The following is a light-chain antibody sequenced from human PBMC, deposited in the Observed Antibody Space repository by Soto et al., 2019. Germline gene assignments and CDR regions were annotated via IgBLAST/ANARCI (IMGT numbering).Light chain of an antibody. V-gene: IGKV3-15*01. J-gene: IGKJ3*01. CDR3: QQYNNWPPRT. CDR1: QSVSSN. CDR2: GAS. Sequence: EIVMTQSPATLSESPGERATLSCRASQSVSSNLAWYQLKPGQAPRLLIYGASTRATGIPARFSGSGSGTEFTLTISSLQSEDFAVYYCQQYNNWPPRTFGPGTKVDIK.